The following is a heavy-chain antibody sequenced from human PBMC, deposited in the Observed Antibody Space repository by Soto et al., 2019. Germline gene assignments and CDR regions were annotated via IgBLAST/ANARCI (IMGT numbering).Heavy chain of an antibody. CDR2: IYSMGST. CDR1: GGSVSSGSYY. D-gene: IGHD3-22*01. V-gene: IGHV4-61*01. CDR3: ARSAGYYDSSGVYAFDI. J-gene: IGHJ3*02. Sequence: PSETLSLTCTVSGGSVSSGSYYWSWIRQPPGKGLDWIGYIYSMGSTNYNPSRKSRVTISVDTSKNQFSLKLSSVTAADTAVYYCARSAGYYDSSGVYAFDIWGQGTMGNV.